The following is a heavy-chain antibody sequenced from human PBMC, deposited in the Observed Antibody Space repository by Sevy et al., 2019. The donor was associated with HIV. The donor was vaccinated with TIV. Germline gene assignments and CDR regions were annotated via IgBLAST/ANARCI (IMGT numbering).Heavy chain of an antibody. CDR1: GGTFSSYA. CDR2: IIPIFGTA. Sequence: ASVKVSCKASGGTFSSYAISWVRLAPGQGLEWMGGIIPIFGTANYAQKFQGRVTITADESTSTAYMELSSLRSEDTAVYYCARGDGHNHHFDYWGQGTLVTVSS. CDR3: ARGDGHNHHFDY. V-gene: IGHV1-69*13. J-gene: IGHJ4*02.